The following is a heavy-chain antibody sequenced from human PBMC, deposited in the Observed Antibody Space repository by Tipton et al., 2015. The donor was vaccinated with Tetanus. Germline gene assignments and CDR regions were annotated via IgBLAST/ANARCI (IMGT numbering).Heavy chain of an antibody. CDR1: GASVRSLNHY. V-gene: IGHV4-61*01. D-gene: IGHD6-13*01. CDR3: ARGRQRLVPAGFDL. CDR2: IYYSGAT. J-gene: IGHJ5*02. Sequence: TLSLTCTVSGASVRSLNHYWSWLRQPPGKPLEWISDIYYSGATEYNPSLQSRVTTSLHASQRQFSLKLTSVTAADSAVYYCARGRQRLVPAGFDLWGQGTLVTVSS.